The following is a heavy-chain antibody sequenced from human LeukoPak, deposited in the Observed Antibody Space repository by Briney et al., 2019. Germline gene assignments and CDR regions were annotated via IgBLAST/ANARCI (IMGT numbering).Heavy chain of an antibody. J-gene: IGHJ4*02. V-gene: IGHV4-34*01. CDR3: ARAAYYDFWSGYYHLDY. Sequence: KPSETLSLTCAVYGGSFSGYYWSWIRQPPGKGLEWIGEINHSGSTNYNPSLKSRVTISVDTSKNQFSLKLSSVTAADTAVYYCARAAYYDFWSGYYHLDYWGQGTLVTVSS. D-gene: IGHD3-3*01. CDR1: GGSFSGYY. CDR2: INHSGST.